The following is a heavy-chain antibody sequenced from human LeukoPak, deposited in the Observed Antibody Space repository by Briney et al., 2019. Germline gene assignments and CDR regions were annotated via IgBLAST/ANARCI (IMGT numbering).Heavy chain of an antibody. V-gene: IGHV3-21*01. CDR1: GFTFSSYS. D-gene: IGHD4-17*01. Sequence: GGSLRLSCAASGFTFSSYSMNWVRQAPGKGLEWVSSISSSSSYIYYADSVKGRFTISRDNAKNSLYLQMNSLRAEDTAVYYCARLDFGDPYYFDYWGQGTLVTVSS. J-gene: IGHJ4*02. CDR3: ARLDFGDPYYFDY. CDR2: ISSSSSYI.